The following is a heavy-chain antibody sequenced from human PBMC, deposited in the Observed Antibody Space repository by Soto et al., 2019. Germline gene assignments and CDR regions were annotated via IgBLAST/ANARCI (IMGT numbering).Heavy chain of an antibody. CDR3: AKKLGARQYYYYYGMDV. CDR2: ISGSGGST. CDR1: GFTFSSYA. J-gene: IGHJ6*02. D-gene: IGHD3-10*01. V-gene: IGHV3-23*01. Sequence: PGGSLRLSCAASGFTFSSYAMSWVRQAPGKGLEWVSAISGSGGSTYYADSVKGRFTISRDNSKNTLYLQMNSLRAEDTAVYYCAKKLGARQYYYYYGMDVWGQGTTVTVSS.